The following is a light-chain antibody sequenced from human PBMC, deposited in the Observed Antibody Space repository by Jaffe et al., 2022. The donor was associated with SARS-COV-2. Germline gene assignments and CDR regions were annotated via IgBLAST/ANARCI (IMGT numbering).Light chain of an antibody. CDR3: QQYDSYPVT. CDR1: RDIASS. CDR2: AAS. V-gene: IGKV1-16*01. J-gene: IGKJ5*01. Sequence: DIQMTQSPSSLSASVGDRVTISCRASRDIASSVVWLQQKPGKAPKSLIYAASVLQGGVPPRFSGSGSGTDFTLTITSLQPEDFATYYCQQYDSYPVTFGQGTRLESK.